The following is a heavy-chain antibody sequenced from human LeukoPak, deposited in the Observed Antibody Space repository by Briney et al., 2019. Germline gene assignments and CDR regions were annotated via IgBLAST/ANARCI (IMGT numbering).Heavy chain of an antibody. CDR1: GGSISSYY. V-gene: IGHV4-59*12. CDR3: ARYGGSGTYFFDY. D-gene: IGHD3-10*01. J-gene: IGHJ4*02. Sequence: SETLSLTCTVSGGSISSYYWSWIRQPPGKGLEWIGYIYYSGSTNYNPSLNSRVTISLDRSKNQFSLKLSSVTAADTAVYYCARYGGSGTYFFDYWGRGTLVTVSS. CDR2: IYYSGST.